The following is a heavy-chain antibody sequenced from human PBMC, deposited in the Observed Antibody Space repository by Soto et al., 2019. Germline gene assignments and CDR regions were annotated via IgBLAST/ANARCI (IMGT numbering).Heavy chain of an antibody. CDR1: WDSVSSISAI. V-gene: IGHV6-1*01. CDR2: TYYRSKWYN. CDR3: AREKVAGSLFDY. D-gene: IGHD6-19*01. J-gene: IGHJ4*02. Sequence: PSQTLSRTCSISWDSVSSISAIWNWIRQSPSRGLEWLGRTYYRSKWYNDYAVSVKSRITINPDTSKNQFPLHLDTVAPEDTAVYYCAREKVAGSLFDYWGQGALVTVSS.